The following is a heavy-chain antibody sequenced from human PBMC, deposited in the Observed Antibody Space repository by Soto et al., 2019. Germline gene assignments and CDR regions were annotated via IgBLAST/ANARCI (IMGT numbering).Heavy chain of an antibody. Sequence: QVQLVQSGAEVQKPGASVKVSCKASGYTLSSHGFSWVRQAPGQGLEWMGWISSYNGNTRYAQKFQGRVTLTTDTSKSTGYMELRDLRSDDTATYYCARDRGVVIPAVTYGMDVWGQGTTVTVSS. V-gene: IGHV1-18*01. J-gene: IGHJ6*02. CDR2: ISSYNGNT. D-gene: IGHD2-2*01. CDR1: GYTLSSHG. CDR3: ARDRGVVIPAVTYGMDV.